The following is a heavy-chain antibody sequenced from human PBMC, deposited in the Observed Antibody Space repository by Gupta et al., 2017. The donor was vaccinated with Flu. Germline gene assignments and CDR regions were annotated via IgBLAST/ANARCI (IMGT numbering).Heavy chain of an antibody. Sequence: QVQLVQSGAEVRKPGASVKFSCWASGYTFTGYYIHWVRQATGQGLEWMGGINPKSGGKKDGQKFQGRVTMARDTSLTTVYMERRSLTTDDTAIYYCARCISSAAGWFATGGHGTLVTVSS. V-gene: IGHV1-2*02. J-gene: IGHJ5*01. CDR1: GYTFTGYY. D-gene: IGHD6-25*01. CDR3: ARCISSAAGWFAT. CDR2: INPKSGGK.